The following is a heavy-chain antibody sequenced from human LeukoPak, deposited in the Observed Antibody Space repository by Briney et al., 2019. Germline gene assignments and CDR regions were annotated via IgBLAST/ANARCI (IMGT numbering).Heavy chain of an antibody. J-gene: IGHJ5*02. V-gene: IGHV1-69*05. CDR2: IIPIFGTA. CDR3: ARSALRGALLASRDWFDP. Sequence: SVKVSCKASGGTFNSYAISWVRQAPGQGLEWMGGIIPIFGTANYAQEFQGRVTITTDESTSTAYMELSSLRSEDTAVYYCARSALRGALLASRDWFDPWGQGTLVTVSS. CDR1: GGTFNSYA. D-gene: IGHD1-26*01.